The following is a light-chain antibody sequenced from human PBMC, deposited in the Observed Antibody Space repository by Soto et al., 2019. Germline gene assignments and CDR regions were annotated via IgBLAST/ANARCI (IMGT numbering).Light chain of an antibody. V-gene: IGKV3-15*01. Sequence: EIILTQSPASLSVSPGERATPSCRASQSVNKNLAWYQQKPAQAPRLLIYGASTRATGIPGRFRGSGSGTEFTLTITSLQSEDFAVYFCQQYNNLPPDTFGQGTKLEIK. CDR2: GAS. CDR3: QQYNNLPPDT. J-gene: IGKJ2*01. CDR1: QSVNKN.